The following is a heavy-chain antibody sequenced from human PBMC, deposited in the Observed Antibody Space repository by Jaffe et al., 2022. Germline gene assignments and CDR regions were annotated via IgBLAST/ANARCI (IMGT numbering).Heavy chain of an antibody. V-gene: IGHV1-69*08. CDR1: GGTFSSYT. CDR3: ARDSGLVGATGY. J-gene: IGHJ4*02. Sequence: QVQLVQSGAEVKKPGSSVKVSCKASGGTFSSYTISWVRQAPGQGLEWMGRIIPILGIANYAQKFQGRVTITADKSTSTAYMELSSLRSEDTAVYYCARDSGLVGATGYWGQGTLVTVSS. CDR2: IIPILGIA. D-gene: IGHD1-26*01.